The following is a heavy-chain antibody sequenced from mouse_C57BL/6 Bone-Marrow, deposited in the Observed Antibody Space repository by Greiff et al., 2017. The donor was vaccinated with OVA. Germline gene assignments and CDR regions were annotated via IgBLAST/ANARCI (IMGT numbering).Heavy chain of an antibody. D-gene: IGHD1-1*01. CDR1: GYTFTSYW. J-gene: IGHJ2*01. CDR3: ARYYYGSRGGYYFDY. V-gene: IGHV1-69*01. Sequence: QVQLKQPGAELVMPGASVKLSCKASGYTFTSYWMHWVKQRPGQGLEWIGEIDPSDSYTNYNQKFKGKSTLTVDKSSSTAYMQLSSLTSEDSAVYYCARYYYGSRGGYYFDYWGQGTTLTVSS. CDR2: IDPSDSYT.